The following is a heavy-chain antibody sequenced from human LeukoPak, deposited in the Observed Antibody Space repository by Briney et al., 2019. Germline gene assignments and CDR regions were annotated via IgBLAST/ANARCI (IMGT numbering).Heavy chain of an antibody. Sequence: GGSLRLSCAASGLTFSSYEMNWVRQAPGKGLEWVSYISSSGSTIYYADSVKGRFTISRDNAKNSLYLQMNSLRAEDTAVYYCARGDSGSYYFDYWGQGTLVTVSS. V-gene: IGHV3-48*03. CDR3: ARGDSGSYYFDY. J-gene: IGHJ4*02. D-gene: IGHD1-26*01. CDR2: ISSSGSTI. CDR1: GLTFSSYE.